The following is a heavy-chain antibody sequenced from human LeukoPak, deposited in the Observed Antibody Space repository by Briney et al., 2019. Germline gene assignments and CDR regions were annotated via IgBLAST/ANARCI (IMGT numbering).Heavy chain of an antibody. CDR1: GFXFSSYY. V-gene: IGHV1-46*01. Sequence: ASVKVSCKASGFXFSSYYMHWVRQAPGQGLEWMGLINPSGDTTSHAQKFQGRVTMTRDTSTSTVYMEVSSLRSEDTAVYYCARDNLDTVKGDYSSTSYWWFDPWGQGTLVTVSS. D-gene: IGHD6-13*01. J-gene: IGHJ5*02. CDR2: INPSGDTT. CDR3: ARDNLDTVKGDYSSTSYWWFDP.